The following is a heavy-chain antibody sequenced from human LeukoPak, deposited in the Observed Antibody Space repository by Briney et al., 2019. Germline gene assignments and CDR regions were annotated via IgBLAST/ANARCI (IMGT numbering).Heavy chain of an antibody. CDR1: GFTFSAYA. Sequence: GGSLRLSCAASGFTFSAYAMSWVRQAPGMGLEWVSTISGTGGSTYCADSVKGRFTISRDNSKNTLYLQMNSLRAEDTAVYYCASHFDSSGYYYFDYWGQGTLVTVSS. CDR3: ASHFDSSGYYYFDY. V-gene: IGHV3-23*01. J-gene: IGHJ4*02. CDR2: ISGTGGST. D-gene: IGHD3-22*01.